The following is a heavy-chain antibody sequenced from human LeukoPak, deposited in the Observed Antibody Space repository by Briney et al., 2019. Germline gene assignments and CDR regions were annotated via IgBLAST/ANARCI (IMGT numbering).Heavy chain of an antibody. Sequence: GGSLRLSCAASGFTFSSYSMNWVRQAPGKGLEWVSSISSSSSYIYYADSVKGRFTISRDNAKNSLYPQMNSLRAEDTAVYYCARDQSGIRFDPWGQGTLVTVSS. CDR1: GFTFSSYS. D-gene: IGHD3-10*01. V-gene: IGHV3-21*01. J-gene: IGHJ5*02. CDR2: ISSSSSYI. CDR3: ARDQSGIRFDP.